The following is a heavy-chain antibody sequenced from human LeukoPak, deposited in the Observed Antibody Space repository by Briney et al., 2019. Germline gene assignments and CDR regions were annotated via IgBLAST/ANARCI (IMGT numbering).Heavy chain of an antibody. CDR3: ARARAAAGPKYYYYYYGMDV. V-gene: IGHV3-11*06. D-gene: IGHD6-13*01. CDR1: GFTFSDYY. J-gene: IGHJ6*02. CDR2: ISSSGGYR. Sequence: GGSLRLSCAASGFTFSDYYMSWIRQAPGKGLEWVSYISSSGGYRNYADSVKGRFTISRDDAKNSLYLQMNSLRAEDTAVYYCARARAAAGPKYYYYYYGMDVWGQGTTVTVSS.